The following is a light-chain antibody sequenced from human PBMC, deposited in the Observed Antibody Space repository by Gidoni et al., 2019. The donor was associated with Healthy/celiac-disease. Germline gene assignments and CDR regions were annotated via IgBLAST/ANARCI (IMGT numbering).Light chain of an antibody. J-gene: IGKJ3*01. CDR3: QQYGSSPWT. CDR1: QSVSSSY. V-gene: IGKV3-20*01. CDR2: GAS. Sequence: EIVLTQSPGTLSLSPGERATLSCRASQSVSSSYLAWYQQKPGQAPRLLIYGASSRATGIPDRFSGSGSGTDFTLTISRLEPEDFAVYYCQQYGSSPWTFGPXTKVDIK.